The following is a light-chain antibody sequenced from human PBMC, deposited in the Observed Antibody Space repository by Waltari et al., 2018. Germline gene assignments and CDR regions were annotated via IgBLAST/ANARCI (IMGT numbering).Light chain of an antibody. V-gene: IGKV2-29*02. J-gene: IGKJ1*01. CDR1: QSFLHSIGKTL. CDR3: MQGLDFPWT. CDR2: EIS. Sequence: EIVMTQTPLFLAVASGEPASISCRSSQSFLHSIGKTLFYWYFQKPGQSPQLLIYEISKRASGVPDRFTGSGSGTDFTLTISRVEAEDVGLYYCMQGLDFPWTFGQGTKVEIK.